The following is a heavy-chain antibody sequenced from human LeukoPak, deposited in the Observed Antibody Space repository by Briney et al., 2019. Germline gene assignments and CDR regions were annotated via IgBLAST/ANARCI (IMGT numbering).Heavy chain of an antibody. CDR3: ARPRNYDFWSGYPESYYYYYGMDV. CDR1: GFTFSTYT. CDR2: ISSSSYI. J-gene: IGHJ6*02. V-gene: IGHV3-21*01. Sequence: GGSLRLSCAASGFTFSTYTMNWVPQAPGKGLEWVSSISSSSYIYYADSVKGRFTISRDNAKNSLYLRMNSLRAEDTAVYYCARPRNYDFWSGYPESYYYYYGMDVWGQGTTVTVSS. D-gene: IGHD3-3*01.